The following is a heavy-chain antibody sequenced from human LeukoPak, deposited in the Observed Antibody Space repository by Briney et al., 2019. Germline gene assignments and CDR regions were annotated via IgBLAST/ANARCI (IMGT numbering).Heavy chain of an antibody. D-gene: IGHD3-10*01. CDR1: GGSISSYH. CDR3: ARGPFGWSNYYGSGSYYGRSWFDP. CDR2: INHSGST. J-gene: IGHJ5*02. V-gene: IGHV4-34*01. Sequence: SETLSLTCTVSGGSISSYHWSWIRQPPGKGLEWIGEINHSGSTNYNPSLKSRVTISVDTSKNQFSLKLSSVTAADTAVYYCARGPFGWSNYYGSGSYYGRSWFDPWGQGTLVTVSS.